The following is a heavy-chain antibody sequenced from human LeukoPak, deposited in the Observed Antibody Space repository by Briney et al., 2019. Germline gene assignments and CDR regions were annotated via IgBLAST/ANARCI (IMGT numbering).Heavy chain of an antibody. Sequence: GGSLRLSCAASGFTFSSYWMHWVRQAPGKGLVWVSRINSDGSSTSYADSVKGRFTISRDNAKNSLYLQMNSLRVEDTAVYYCAKAGMTRFDYWGQGIMVTVSS. CDR2: INSDGSST. CDR3: AKAGMTRFDY. D-gene: IGHD1-20*01. J-gene: IGHJ4*02. V-gene: IGHV3-74*01. CDR1: GFTFSSYW.